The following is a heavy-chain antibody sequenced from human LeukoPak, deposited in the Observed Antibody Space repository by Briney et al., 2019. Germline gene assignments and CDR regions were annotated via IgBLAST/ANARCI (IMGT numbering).Heavy chain of an antibody. CDR1: GFTFDDYA. J-gene: IGHJ4*02. CDR2: MNKGGSET. V-gene: IGHV3-7*01. D-gene: IGHD6-19*01. CDR3: ARDGVAGGFDY. Sequence: GGSLRLSCAASGFTFDDYAMHWVRQAPGKGLEWVAHMNKGGSETTNVDSVKGRFTISRDDAKNLVFLQMNSLRVEDTAVYYCARDGVAGGFDYWGQGILVTVSS.